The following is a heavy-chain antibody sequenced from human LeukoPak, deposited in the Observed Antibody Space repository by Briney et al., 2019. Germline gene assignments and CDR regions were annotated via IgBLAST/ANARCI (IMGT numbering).Heavy chain of an antibody. CDR1: GFTFDDYA. V-gene: IGHV3-43D*03. D-gene: IGHD3-10*01. CDR2: ISWDGGST. CDR3: AKGDYYGSGSYWGYFDY. Sequence: PGGSLRLFCAASGFTFDDYAMHWVRQAPGKGLEWVSLISWDGGSTYYVDSVKGRFTISRDNSKNSLYLQMNSLRAEDTALYYCAKGDYYGSGSYWGYFDYWGQGTLVTVSS. J-gene: IGHJ4*02.